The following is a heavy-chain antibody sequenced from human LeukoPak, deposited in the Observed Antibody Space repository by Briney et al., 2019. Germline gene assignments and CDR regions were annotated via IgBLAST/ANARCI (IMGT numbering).Heavy chain of an antibody. D-gene: IGHD6-19*01. V-gene: IGHV1-18*01. Sequence: GASVKVSCKASGYTFTSYGISWVRQAPGQGLEWMGWISAYNGNTNYAQKLQGRVTMTTDTSTSTAYMELRSLRSDDTAVYYCARGPRSGWYKSGMDVWGKGTTVTVSS. CDR3: ARGPRSGWYKSGMDV. CDR1: GYTFTSYG. J-gene: IGHJ6*04. CDR2: ISAYNGNT.